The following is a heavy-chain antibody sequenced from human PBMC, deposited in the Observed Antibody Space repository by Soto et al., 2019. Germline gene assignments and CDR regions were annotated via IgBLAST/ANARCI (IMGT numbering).Heavy chain of an antibody. J-gene: IGHJ5*02. CDR1: GYTFTSYG. CDR3: ARGAYTFWSGKNWFDP. CDR2: ISAYNGNT. D-gene: IGHD3-3*01. Sequence: ASVKVSCKASGYTFTSYGISWVRQAPGQGLEWMGWISAYNGNTNYAQKLQGRVTMTTDTSTSTAYMELRSLRSDDTAVYYCARGAYTFWSGKNWFDPWGKGTQVTVSS. V-gene: IGHV1-18*01.